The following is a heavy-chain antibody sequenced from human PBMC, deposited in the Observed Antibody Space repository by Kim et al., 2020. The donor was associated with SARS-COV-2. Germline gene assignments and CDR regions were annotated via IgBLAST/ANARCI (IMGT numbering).Heavy chain of an antibody. V-gene: IGHV4-34*01. Sequence: SETLSLTCAVYGGSFSGYYWSWIRQPPGKGLEWIGEINHSGSTNYNPSLKSRVTISVDTSKNQFSLKLSSVTAADTAVYYCARGATFTMVRGVIRWFDP. D-gene: IGHD3-10*01. CDR2: INHSGST. J-gene: IGHJ5*02. CDR3: ARGATFTMVRGVIRWFDP. CDR1: GGSFSGYY.